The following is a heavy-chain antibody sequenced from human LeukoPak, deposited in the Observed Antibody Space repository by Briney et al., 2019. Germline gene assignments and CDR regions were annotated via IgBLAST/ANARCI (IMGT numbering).Heavy chain of an antibody. J-gene: IGHJ3*02. Sequence: SETLSLTCTVSGGSISSYYWSWNRQPPGKGLEWIGYIYYSGSTNYNPSLKSRVTISVDTSKNQFSLKLSSVTAADTAVYYCARETANAFDIWGQGTMVTVSS. CDR1: GGSISSYY. V-gene: IGHV4-59*01. CDR3: ARETANAFDI. CDR2: IYYSGST.